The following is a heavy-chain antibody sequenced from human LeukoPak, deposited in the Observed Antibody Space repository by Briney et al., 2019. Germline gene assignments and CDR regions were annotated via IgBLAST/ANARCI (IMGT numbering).Heavy chain of an antibody. D-gene: IGHD3-10*01. V-gene: IGHV1-46*01. Sequence: ASVKVSCKASGYTFTGYYMHWVRQAPGQGLEWMGIINPSSGSANYAQKFQGRVTMTRDTSTSTFYMELSSLRSEDTAVYYCARDVSQGSGSYRNQAFDYWGQGTLVTVSS. CDR2: INPSSGSA. CDR3: ARDVSQGSGSYRNQAFDY. J-gene: IGHJ4*02. CDR1: GYTFTGYY.